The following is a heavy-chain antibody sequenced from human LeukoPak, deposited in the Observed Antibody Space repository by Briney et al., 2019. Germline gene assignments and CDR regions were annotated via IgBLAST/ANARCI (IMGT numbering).Heavy chain of an antibody. V-gene: IGHV5-51*01. Sequence: GAPLQISCKASGSIFNNYWIAWVRQLPGTGLEWMGIIFPDDSDTRYSPSFQGQVTISADKSIATAYLQWSSLKASDTAMYYCARLKGVSTGSPYDYWGQGTLVTVSS. J-gene: IGHJ4*02. CDR2: IFPDDSDT. CDR1: GSIFNNYW. D-gene: IGHD2-8*01. CDR3: ARLKGVSTGSPYDY.